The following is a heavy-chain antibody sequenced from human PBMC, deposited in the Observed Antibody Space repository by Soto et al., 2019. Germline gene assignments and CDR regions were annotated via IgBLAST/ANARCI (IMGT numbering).Heavy chain of an antibody. CDR3: VKGRSKHCSGKTCGIWMDL. J-gene: IGHJ6*02. CDR2: IHTGGETP. Sequence: PGGSLRLSCSASGFTFKSHAMHWVRQAPGKGLEYVSSIHTGGETPFYADAVKGRFIVSRDNSNNTLDLQMISLKYEDSGVYYCVKGRSKHCSGKTCGIWMDLWGQGTPVTVSS. V-gene: IGHV3-64D*06. D-gene: IGHD2-15*01. CDR1: GFTFKSHA.